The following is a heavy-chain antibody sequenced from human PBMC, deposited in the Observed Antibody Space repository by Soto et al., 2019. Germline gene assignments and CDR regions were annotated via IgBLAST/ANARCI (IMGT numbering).Heavy chain of an antibody. D-gene: IGHD1-1*01. CDR3: ALHSGRSFGS. Sequence: QVQLQQWGAGLLKPSETLSLTCAVYGNYYWSWIRQPPGRGLEWIGQINHSGSTSYDASLKSRVTISVDTSKNQVSLKVTSVTAADTAVYYCALHSGRSFGSWGQGTLVTVSS. CDR1: GNYY. CDR2: INHSGST. J-gene: IGHJ4*02. V-gene: IGHV4-34*01.